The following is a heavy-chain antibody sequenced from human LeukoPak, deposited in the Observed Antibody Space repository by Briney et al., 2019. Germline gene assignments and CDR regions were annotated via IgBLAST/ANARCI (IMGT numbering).Heavy chain of an antibody. V-gene: IGHV3-9*01. J-gene: IGHJ3*02. Sequence: GRSLRLSCAASGFTFDDYAMHWVRQAPEKGLEWVSGISWNSGSIGYADSVKGRFTISRDNAKNSLYLQMNSLRAEDTALYYCAKSFAGFGNAFDIWGQGTMVTVSS. D-gene: IGHD3-3*01. CDR1: GFTFDDYA. CDR3: AKSFAGFGNAFDI. CDR2: ISWNSGSI.